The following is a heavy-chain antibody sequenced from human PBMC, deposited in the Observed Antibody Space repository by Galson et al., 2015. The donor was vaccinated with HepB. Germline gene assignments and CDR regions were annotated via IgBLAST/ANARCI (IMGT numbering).Heavy chain of an antibody. Sequence: SLRLSCAASGFTFSSYAMRGVRQAPGKGLEWVSAIRGSGGNTSYADSVKGRFTISRDNSKNTLYLQINSLRAEDTAVYYCAKYDGHYDILTGLNWFDPWGLGTLVTVSS. J-gene: IGHJ5*02. D-gene: IGHD3-9*01. V-gene: IGHV3-23*01. CDR2: IRGSGGNT. CDR1: GFTFSSYA. CDR3: AKYDGHYDILTGLNWFDP.